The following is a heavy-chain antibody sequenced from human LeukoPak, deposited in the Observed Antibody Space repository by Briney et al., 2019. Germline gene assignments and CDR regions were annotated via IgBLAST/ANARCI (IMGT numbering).Heavy chain of an antibody. CDR3: AKGHCSGGSCYGGGGY. CDR2: ISAYNGNT. Sequence: ASVKVSCKASGYTFTSYGISWVRQAPGQGLEWMGWISAYNGNTNYAQKLQGRVTMTTDTSTSTAYMELRSLRSDDTAVYYCAKGHCSGGSCYGGGGYWGQGTLVTVSS. J-gene: IGHJ4*02. D-gene: IGHD2-15*01. CDR1: GYTFTSYG. V-gene: IGHV1-18*01.